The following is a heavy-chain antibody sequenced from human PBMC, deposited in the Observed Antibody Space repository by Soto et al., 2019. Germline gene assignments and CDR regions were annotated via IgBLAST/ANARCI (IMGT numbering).Heavy chain of an antibody. V-gene: IGHV3-15*01. CDR2: IKSNTSGGTR. J-gene: IGHJ4*02. CDR3: TTDDPINKN. Sequence: GPSLRLSCGAAEVKCSNAWGRWVRQAPGKGQAWVGRIKSNTSGGTRDYAAPVKGRFTMSRDDSKNVLYLQMSSLKTEDTAEYYCTTDDPINKNWGQGTLVTVSS. CDR1: EVKCSNAW.